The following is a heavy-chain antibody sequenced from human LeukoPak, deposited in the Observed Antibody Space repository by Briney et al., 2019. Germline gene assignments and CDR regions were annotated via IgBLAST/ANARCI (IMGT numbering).Heavy chain of an antibody. D-gene: IGHD3-22*01. CDR3: ARFTMTREVGY. V-gene: IGHV4-59*01. CDR1: GGSISSYY. CDR2: IYYSGST. J-gene: IGHJ4*02. Sequence: SETLSLTCTVSGGSISSYYWSWIRQPPGKGLEWIGYIYYSGSTNYNPSLKSRVTISVDTSKNQFSLKLSSVTAADTAVYYCARFTMTREVGYWGQGTLVTVSS.